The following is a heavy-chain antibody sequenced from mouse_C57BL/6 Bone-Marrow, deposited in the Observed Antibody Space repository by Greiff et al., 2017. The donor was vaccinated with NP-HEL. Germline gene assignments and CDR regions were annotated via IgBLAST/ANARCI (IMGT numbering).Heavy chain of an antibody. J-gene: IGHJ2*01. D-gene: IGHD1-1*01. V-gene: IGHV1-26*01. CDR2: INPNNGGT. CDR3: ARGPYYYGSSPDY. CDR1: GYTFTDYY. Sequence: VQLQQSGPELVKPGASVKISCKASGYTFTDYYMNWVKQSHGKSLEWIGDINPNNGGTSYNQKFKGKATLTVDKSSSTAYMELRSLTSEDSAVYYCARGPYYYGSSPDYWGQGTTLTVSS.